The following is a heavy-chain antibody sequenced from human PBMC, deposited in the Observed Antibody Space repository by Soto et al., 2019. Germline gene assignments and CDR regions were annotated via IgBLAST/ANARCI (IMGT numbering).Heavy chain of an antibody. Sequence: PGGSLRLSCAASGFNFNNYAMTWVRQAPGKGLECVSFITSSSGRSDYADSVQGRFAISRDNSKNTLYLLMTSLRAEDTAVYYCAKRGGGVPSVFDSWGQGTLVTVSS. CDR2: ITSSSGRS. J-gene: IGHJ4*02. CDR1: GFNFNNYA. V-gene: IGHV3-23*01. CDR3: AKRGGGVPSVFDS.